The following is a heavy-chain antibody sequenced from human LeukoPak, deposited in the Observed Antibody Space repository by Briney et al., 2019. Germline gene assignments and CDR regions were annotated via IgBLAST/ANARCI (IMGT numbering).Heavy chain of an antibody. CDR2: IRYDGSNK. J-gene: IGHJ5*02. D-gene: IGHD3-3*01. Sequence: GGSLRLSCAASGFTFSSYGMHWVRQAPGKGLEWVAFIRYDGSNKYYADSVKGRFTISRDNSKNTLYLQMNSLRAEDTAVYYCARVDRFLEWRRRWFDPWGQGTLVTVSS. V-gene: IGHV3-30*02. CDR3: ARVDRFLEWRRRWFDP. CDR1: GFTFSSYG.